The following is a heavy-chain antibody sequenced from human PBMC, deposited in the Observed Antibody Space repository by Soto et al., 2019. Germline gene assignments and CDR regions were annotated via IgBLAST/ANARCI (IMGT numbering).Heavy chain of an antibody. D-gene: IGHD3-10*01. Sequence: EVQLVESGGGSVQPGGSLRLSCAASGFTFSSYWMSWVRQAPGKGLEWVANMKQDGIEKYYVDSVKGRFTISRDNAKNSLYLQMNSLRAEDTAVYYCARNPPMTRGNGMDVWGQGTTVTVSS. CDR2: MKQDGIEK. CDR1: GFTFSSYW. V-gene: IGHV3-7*03. CDR3: ARNPPMTRGNGMDV. J-gene: IGHJ6*02.